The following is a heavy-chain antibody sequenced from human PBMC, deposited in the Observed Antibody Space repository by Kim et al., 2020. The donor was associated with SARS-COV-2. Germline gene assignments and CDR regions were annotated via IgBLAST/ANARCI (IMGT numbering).Heavy chain of an antibody. Sequence: IYYADSVKGRFTISRDNAKNSLYLQMNSLRAEDTAVYYCARDPIAVAEGYWGQGTLVTVSS. CDR3: ARDPIAVAEGY. V-gene: IGHV3-11*04. CDR2: I. D-gene: IGHD6-19*01. J-gene: IGHJ4*02.